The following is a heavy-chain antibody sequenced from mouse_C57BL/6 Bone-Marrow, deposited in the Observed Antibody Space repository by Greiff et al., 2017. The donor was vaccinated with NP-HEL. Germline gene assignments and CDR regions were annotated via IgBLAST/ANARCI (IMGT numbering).Heavy chain of an antibody. CDR3: ARNYYDYDGGGALDY. J-gene: IGHJ4*01. CDR1: GFSLTSYA. D-gene: IGHD2-4*01. CDR2: IWTGGGT. V-gene: IGHV2-9-1*01. Sequence: VMLVESGPGLVAPSQSLSITCTVSGFSLTSYAISWVRQPPGKGLEWLGVIWTGGGTNYNSALKSRLSISKDNSKSQVFLKMNSLQTDDTARYYCARNYYDYDGGGALDYWGQGTSVTVSS.